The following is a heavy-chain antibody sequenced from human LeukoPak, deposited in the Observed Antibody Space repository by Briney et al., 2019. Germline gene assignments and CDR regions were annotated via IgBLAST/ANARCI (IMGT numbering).Heavy chain of an antibody. D-gene: IGHD3-22*01. CDR2: INPSGGST. Sequence: GASVKVSCKASGYTFTSYYMHWVRQAPGQGLEWMGIINPSGGSTSYARKFQGRVTMTRDTSTSTVYMELSSLRSEDTAVYYCARVYYYDSSGYDWFDPWGQGTLVTVSS. V-gene: IGHV1-46*01. CDR3: ARVYYYDSSGYDWFDP. CDR1: GYTFTSYY. J-gene: IGHJ5*02.